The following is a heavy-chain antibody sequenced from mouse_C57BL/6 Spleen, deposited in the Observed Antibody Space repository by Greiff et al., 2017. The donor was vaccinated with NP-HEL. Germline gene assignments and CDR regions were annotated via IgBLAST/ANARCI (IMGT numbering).Heavy chain of an antibody. CDR2: FYIGNGYT. V-gene: IGHV1-58*01. D-gene: IGHD2-3*01. Sequence: VQLQQSGAELVRPGSSVKMSCKTSGYTFPSYGINWVKQRPGQGLEWIGYFYIGNGYTKYNEKFKGQATLTSDPSSSTAYMPLSRLTYEDSAIYFCARKEGDDDFYAMDYWGQGTSLTVSS. J-gene: IGHJ4*01. CDR1: GYTFPSYG. CDR3: ARKEGDDDFYAMDY.